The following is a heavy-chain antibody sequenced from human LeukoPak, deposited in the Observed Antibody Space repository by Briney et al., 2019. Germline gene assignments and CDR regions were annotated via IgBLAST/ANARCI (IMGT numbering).Heavy chain of an antibody. J-gene: IGHJ4*02. CDR3: AKDLSPYGGNSVTDY. CDR2: ISGSGGST. CDR1: GFTINTNY. Sequence: GGSLRLSCAASGFTINTNYMSWVRQAPGKGLEWVSAISGSGGSTYYADSVKGRFTISRGNSKNTLYLQMNSLRAEDTAVYYCAKDLSPYGGNSVTDYWGQGTLVTVSS. V-gene: IGHV3-23*01. D-gene: IGHD4-23*01.